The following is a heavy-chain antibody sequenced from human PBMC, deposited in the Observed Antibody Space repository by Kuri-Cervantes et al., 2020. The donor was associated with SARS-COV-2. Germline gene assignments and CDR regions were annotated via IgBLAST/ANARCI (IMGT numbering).Heavy chain of an antibody. CDR2: ISAYNGNT. Sequence: ASVKVSCKASGYTFTSYGISWVRQAPGQGLEWMGWISAYNGNTNYAQKFQGRVTMTRNTSISTAYMELSSLRSEDTAVYYCARGRKQWLVTWGQGTLVTVSS. V-gene: IGHV1-18*04. J-gene: IGHJ4*02. CDR1: GYTFTSYG. D-gene: IGHD6-19*01. CDR3: ARGRKQWLVT.